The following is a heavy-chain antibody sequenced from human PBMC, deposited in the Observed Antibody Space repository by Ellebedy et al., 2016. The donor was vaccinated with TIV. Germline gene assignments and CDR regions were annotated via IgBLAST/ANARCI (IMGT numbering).Heavy chain of an antibody. CDR2: ISGSGRTI. Sequence: GESLKISXAASGFFVTDSYMSWIRQAPGKGLEWVSYISGSGRTIFYADSVKGRFTISRDNAKNSLYLHMNSLRADDTAVYYCARPDYRYDSWGQGTQVTVSS. J-gene: IGHJ4*02. CDR1: GFFVTDSY. CDR3: ARPDYRYDS. D-gene: IGHD4-11*01. V-gene: IGHV3-11*01.